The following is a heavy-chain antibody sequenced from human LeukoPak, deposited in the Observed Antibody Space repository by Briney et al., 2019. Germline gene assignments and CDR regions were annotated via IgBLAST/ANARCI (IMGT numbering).Heavy chain of an antibody. CDR2: LYYTGTT. V-gene: IGHV4-59*11. CDR1: GGSINGHY. D-gene: IGHD3-10*01. J-gene: IGHJ4*02. Sequence: PSETLSLTCTVSGGSINGHYWSWIRQPPGKGLEWLGYLYYTGTTHNNPSLGSRVTISVDTSKNQFSLRLSSVTAADTAVYYSARGSGGSLDSWGQGTLVIVSS. CDR3: ARGSGGSLDS.